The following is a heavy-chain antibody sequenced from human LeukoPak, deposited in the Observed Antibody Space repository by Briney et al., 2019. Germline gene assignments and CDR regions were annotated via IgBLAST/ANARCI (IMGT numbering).Heavy chain of an antibody. CDR1: GYTFTSYD. V-gene: IGHV1-8*01. D-gene: IGHD5-12*01. J-gene: IGHJ4*02. CDR2: MNPNSGNT. CDR3: ARGERVPKGATIHFDY. Sequence: ASVKVSCKASGYTFTSYDINWVRQATGQGLEWMGWMNPNSGNTGYAQKFQGRVTMTRNTSISTAYMELSSLRSEDTAVYYCARGERVPKGATIHFDYWGQGTLVTVSS.